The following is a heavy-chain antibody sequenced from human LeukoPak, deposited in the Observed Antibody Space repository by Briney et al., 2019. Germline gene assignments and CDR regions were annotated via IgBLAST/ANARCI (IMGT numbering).Heavy chain of an antibody. CDR2: IRYDGSNK. V-gene: IGHV3-30*02. CDR3: AREGSNYLSFYFDY. Sequence: GGSLRLSCAASGFTFSSYGMHWVRPAPGKGLEWVAFIRYDGSNKYYADSVKGRFTISRDNSKNTLYLQMNSLRAEDTAVYYCAREGSNYLSFYFDYWGQGTLVTVSS. D-gene: IGHD4-11*01. CDR1: GFTFSSYG. J-gene: IGHJ4*02.